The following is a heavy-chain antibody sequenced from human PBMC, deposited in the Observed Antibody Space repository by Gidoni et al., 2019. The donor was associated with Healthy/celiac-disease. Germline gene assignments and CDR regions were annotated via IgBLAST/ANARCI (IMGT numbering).Heavy chain of an antibody. CDR3: AREVYSSSPKAGWFDP. Sequence: QVQLVQSGAEVKKPGASVKVSCKASGYTFTSYYMPWVRQAPGQGLEWMGIINPSGGSTSYAQKFQGRVTMTRDTSTSTVYMELSSLRSEDTAVYYCAREVYSSSPKAGWFDPWGQGTLVTVSS. CDR2: INPSGGST. CDR1: GYTFTSYY. J-gene: IGHJ5*02. D-gene: IGHD6-13*01. V-gene: IGHV1-46*01.